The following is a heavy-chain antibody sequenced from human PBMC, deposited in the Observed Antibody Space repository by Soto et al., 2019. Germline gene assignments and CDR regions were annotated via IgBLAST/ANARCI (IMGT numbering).Heavy chain of an antibody. CDR2: RYYSEST. CDR1: GDSITTGGYY. CDR3: ARTKCSGGSCYSWSLDY. D-gene: IGHD2-15*01. V-gene: IGHV4-31*03. Sequence: PSETLSLTCTVSGDSITTGGYYWSWIRQLPGKGLEWIGHRYYSESTYYNPSLKSRVSISLDTSKNQFSLKLSFVTAADTAMYYCARTKCSGGSCYSWSLDYWGQGTPVTFSS. J-gene: IGHJ4*02.